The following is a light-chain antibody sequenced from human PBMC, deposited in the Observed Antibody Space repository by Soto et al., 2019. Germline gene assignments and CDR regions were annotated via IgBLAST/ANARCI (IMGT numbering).Light chain of an antibody. CDR1: SSDVGGYDY. J-gene: IGLJ1*01. CDR3: SSYTADSTRV. Sequence: QSALTQPASVSGSPGQSITISCTGTSSDVGGYDYVSWYQQHPGKAPKLMISEVSNRPSGISNRFSGSKSGNTASLTISGLQAEDEADYYCSSYTADSTRVFGTGTKVTVL. V-gene: IGLV2-14*01. CDR2: EVS.